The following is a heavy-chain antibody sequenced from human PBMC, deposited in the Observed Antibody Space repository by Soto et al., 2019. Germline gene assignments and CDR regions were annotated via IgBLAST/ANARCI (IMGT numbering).Heavy chain of an antibody. CDR3: ARDTRLAVATISGWGSAFDI. J-gene: IGHJ3*02. CDR1: GFTFSSYG. Sequence: QVQLVESGGGVVQPGRSLRLSCAASGFTFSSYGMHWVRQAPGKGLEWVAVIWYDGSNKYYADSVKGRFTNSRDNSKNTLYLQMNSLRAEDTSVSYCARDTRLAVATISGWGSAFDIWGQGTMVTVSS. V-gene: IGHV3-33*01. CDR2: IWYDGSNK. D-gene: IGHD5-12*01.